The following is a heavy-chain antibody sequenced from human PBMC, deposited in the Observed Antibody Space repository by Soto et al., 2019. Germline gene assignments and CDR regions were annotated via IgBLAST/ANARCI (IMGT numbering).Heavy chain of an antibody. J-gene: IGHJ4*02. Sequence: SETLSLTCPVSGASITNFYWSWIRQSASKGLEWIGRIYTRGSTDYNPSLKSRVIMSIDTSKNQVSLTLSSVTAADTAIYYCARGGAYYFDSWGQGILVTVSS. CDR3: ARGGAYYFDS. V-gene: IGHV4-4*07. D-gene: IGHD3-16*01. CDR1: GASITNFY. CDR2: IYTRGST.